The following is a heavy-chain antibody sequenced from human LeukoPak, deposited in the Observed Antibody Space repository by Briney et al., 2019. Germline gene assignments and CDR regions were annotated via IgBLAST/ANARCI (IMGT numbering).Heavy chain of an antibody. J-gene: IGHJ4*02. CDR2: IKEDGSAI. CDR1: GFTFSTYW. Sequence: GGSLRLSCAASGFTFSTYWMTWVRQAPGKGPEWVANIKEDGSAIYYVDSVKGRFTISRDNAKKSLYLQMNSLRAEDTAVYCCARDSPGYLAYDSWGQGTLVTVSS. D-gene: IGHD1-1*01. V-gene: IGHV3-7*04. CDR3: ARDSPGYLAYDS.